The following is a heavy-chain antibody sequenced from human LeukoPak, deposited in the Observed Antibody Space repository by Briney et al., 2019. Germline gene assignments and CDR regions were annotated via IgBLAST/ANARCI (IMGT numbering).Heavy chain of an antibody. D-gene: IGHD6-6*01. J-gene: IGHJ4*02. CDR3: ARYIPARPGFDY. V-gene: IGHV4-34*01. CDR2: INHSGST. CDR1: GGSFSGYY. Sequence: SETLSLTCAVYGGSFSGYYWSWIRQPPGKGLEWIGEINHSGSTNYNPSLKSRVTISVDTSKNQFSLKLSSVTVADTAVYYCARYIPARPGFDYWGQGTLVTVSS.